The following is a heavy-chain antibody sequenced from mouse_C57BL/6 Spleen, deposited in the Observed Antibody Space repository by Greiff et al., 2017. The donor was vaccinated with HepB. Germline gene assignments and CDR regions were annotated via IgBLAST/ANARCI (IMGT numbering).Heavy chain of an antibody. CDR1: GYTFTDYN. V-gene: IGHV1-22*01. Sequence: EVQLQQSGPELVKPGASVKMSCKASGYTFTDYNMHWVKQSHGKSLEWIGYINPNNGGTSYNQKFKGKATLTVNKSSSTAYMELRSLTSEDSAVYYCARPLLLRYPFAYWGQGTLVTVSA. CDR2: INPNNGGT. D-gene: IGHD1-1*01. J-gene: IGHJ3*01. CDR3: ARPLLLRYPFAY.